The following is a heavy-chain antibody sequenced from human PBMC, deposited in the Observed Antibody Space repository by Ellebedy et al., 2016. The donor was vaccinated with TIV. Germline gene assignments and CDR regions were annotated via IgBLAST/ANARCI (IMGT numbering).Heavy chain of an antibody. D-gene: IGHD2/OR15-2a*01. J-gene: IGHJ4*02. CDR3: ARDTYLPYVSPTGNQGLDS. Sequence: SETLSLXCTVSGAAISSDDYFWSWIRQPAGKGLEWIGRIYTSGRTDYDPSLQSRVTMSLDTSKNQFSLKLSSVTAADTAVYYCARDTYLPYVSPTGNQGLDSWGQGTLVTVSS. V-gene: IGHV4-61*02. CDR1: GAAISSDDYF. CDR2: IYTSGRT.